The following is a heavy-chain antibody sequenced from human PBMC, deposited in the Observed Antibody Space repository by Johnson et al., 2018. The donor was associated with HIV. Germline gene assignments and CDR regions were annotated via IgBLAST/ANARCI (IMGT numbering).Heavy chain of an antibody. D-gene: IGHD2-15*01. J-gene: IGHJ3*01. V-gene: IGHV3-30*18. CDR2: ISYDGSNK. Sequence: QVQLVESGGGVVQPGRSLRLSCTASGFTFRSYAMHWVRQAPGKGLEWVALISYDGSNKYYADSVKGRFTISRDNTKNTLYLQMNSLRAEDTAVYYCAKIMSKWSVDDDAFDVWGQGTMVTVSS. CDR3: AKIMSKWSVDDDAFDV. CDR1: GFTFRSYA.